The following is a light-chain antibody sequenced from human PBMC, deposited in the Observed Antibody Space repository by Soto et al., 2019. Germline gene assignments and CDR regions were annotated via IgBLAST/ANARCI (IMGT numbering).Light chain of an antibody. Sequence: EIVLTQSPGTLSLSPGERATLSCRASQSVSSSYLAWYQQKPGQAPRLLIYGASSRATGIPDRFSGSGSGTDFTLTISRLEPDDFAVYYCQQYGRSPFTFGPGTKVDIK. CDR1: QSVSSSY. J-gene: IGKJ3*01. CDR3: QQYGRSPFT. V-gene: IGKV3-20*01. CDR2: GAS.